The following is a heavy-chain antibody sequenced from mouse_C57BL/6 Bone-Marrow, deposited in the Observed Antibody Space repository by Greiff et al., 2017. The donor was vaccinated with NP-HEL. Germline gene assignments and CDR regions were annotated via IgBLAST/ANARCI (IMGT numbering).Heavy chain of an antibody. V-gene: IGHV1-54*01. CDR3: ARCGYWYFDV. J-gene: IGHJ1*03. Sequence: VQLQQSGAELVRPGTSVKVSCKASGYAFTNYLIEWVKQRPGQGLEWIGVINPGSGGTNYNEKFKGKATLTADKSSSTAYMQRSSLTSEDSAVYFCARCGYWYFDVWGTGTTVTVSS. CDR1: GYAFTNYL. CDR2: INPGSGGT.